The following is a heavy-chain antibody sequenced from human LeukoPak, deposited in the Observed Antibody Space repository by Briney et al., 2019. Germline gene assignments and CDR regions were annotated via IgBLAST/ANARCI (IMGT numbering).Heavy chain of an antibody. Sequence: ASVKVSCKASGYTFTGYYMHWMRQATGQGLELMAWINPNSGGTNYAQKFQGRVTMTRDTSISTAYMELSRLRSDDTAVYYCARDRWFGELYRGLSPWGQGTLVTVSS. CDR1: GYTFTGYY. J-gene: IGHJ5*02. D-gene: IGHD3-10*01. V-gene: IGHV1-2*02. CDR2: INPNSGGT. CDR3: ARDRWFGELYRGLSP.